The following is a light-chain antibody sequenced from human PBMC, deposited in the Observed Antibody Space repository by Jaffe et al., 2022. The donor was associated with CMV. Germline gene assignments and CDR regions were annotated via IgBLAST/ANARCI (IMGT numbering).Light chain of an antibody. J-gene: IGLJ2*01. V-gene: IGLV3-25*03. Sequence: SYELTQPPSVSVSPGQTARITCSGDALPKQYAYWYQQKPGQAPVLVIYKDSERPSGIPERFSGSSSGTTVTLTISGVQAEDEADYYCQSLCGIGGGTKLTVL. CDR1: ALPKQY. CDR3: QSLCG. CDR2: KDS.